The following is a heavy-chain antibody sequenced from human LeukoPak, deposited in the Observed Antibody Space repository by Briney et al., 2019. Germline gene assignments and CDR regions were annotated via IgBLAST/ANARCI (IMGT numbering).Heavy chain of an antibody. J-gene: IGHJ4*02. D-gene: IGHD6-19*01. CDR3: ARGRGSSDWYYVDS. CDR1: GYTFTNYG. V-gene: IGHV1-18*01. CDR2: ISGYNGYT. Sequence: ASVKVSCKASGYTFTNYGITWVRQAPGQGLEWMGWISGYNGYTNFAQKVQDRVTMTTDASTSTAYMELRSLRSDDTAVHYCARGRGSSDWYYVDSWGQGTLVTVSS.